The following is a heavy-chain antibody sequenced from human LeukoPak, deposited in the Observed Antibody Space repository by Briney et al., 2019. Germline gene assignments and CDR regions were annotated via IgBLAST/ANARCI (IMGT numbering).Heavy chain of an antibody. CDR2: ISGSGVST. CDR3: VKDVGIAAVGYFDY. CDR1: GFTFSSYG. V-gene: IGHV3-23*01. J-gene: IGHJ4*02. D-gene: IGHD6-13*01. Sequence: GGSLRLSCAGSGFTFSSYGMSWVRQTPGKGLEWVSAISGSGVSTYYVDSVKGRFTISRDNSKNTLYLQMNSLRAEDTAVYYCVKDVGIAAVGYFDYWGQGTLVTVSS.